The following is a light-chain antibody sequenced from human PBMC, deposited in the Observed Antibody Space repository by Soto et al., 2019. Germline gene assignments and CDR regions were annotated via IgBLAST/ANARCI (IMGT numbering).Light chain of an antibody. CDR2: GAS. CDR3: QKYGSSPQWT. V-gene: IGKV3-20*01. CDR1: QSVSSSY. J-gene: IGKJ1*01. Sequence: EIVLTQSPGTLSLSPGERATLSCRASQSVSSSYLAWYQQKPGQAPRLLIYGASSRATGIPDRFSGGGSGTDFALTISRLETEDLAVYYCQKYGSSPQWTFGQGTKVEIK.